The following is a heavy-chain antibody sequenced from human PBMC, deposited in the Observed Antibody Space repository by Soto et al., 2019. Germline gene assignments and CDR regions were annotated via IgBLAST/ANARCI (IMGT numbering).Heavy chain of an antibody. D-gene: IGHD1-26*01. J-gene: IGHJ5*02. CDR3: ARAQKPIDSFDP. CDR2: IYYSGST. CDR1: GGSISSGGYY. V-gene: IGHV4-31*03. Sequence: SETLSLTCTVSGGSISSGGYYWSWIRQHPGKGLQWIGYIYYSGSTYYNPSLKSRVTISVDTSKNQFSLKLTSVTAADTAVYYCARAQKPIDSFDPWGQGTLVTVSS.